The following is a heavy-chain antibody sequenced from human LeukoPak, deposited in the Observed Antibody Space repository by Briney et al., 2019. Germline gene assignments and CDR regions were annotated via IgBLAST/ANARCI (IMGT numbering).Heavy chain of an antibody. CDR1: GFTFSSYA. J-gene: IGHJ4*02. Sequence: GGSLRLSCAASGFTFSSYAMSWVRQAPGKGLEWVSAISNGGTTYYADSVKGRFTISRDNAKNSLYLQMNSLRAEDTALYYCAKGPSYYFDYWGQGTLVTVSS. V-gene: IGHV3-23*01. CDR2: ISNGGTT. CDR3: AKGPSYYFDY.